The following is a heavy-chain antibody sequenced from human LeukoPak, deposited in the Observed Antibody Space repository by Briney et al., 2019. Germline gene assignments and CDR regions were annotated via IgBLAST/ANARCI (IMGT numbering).Heavy chain of an antibody. D-gene: IGHD5-18*01. CDR2: IYSSGST. J-gene: IGHJ4*02. Sequence: PSEALSLTCTVSGGSISSYYWSWIRQPPGKGLEWIGYIYSSGSTNYNPSLKSRVTISVDTSKNQFSLKLSSVTAADTAVYYCARLGYSYGPLDYWGQGTLVTVSS. CDR1: GGSISSYY. CDR3: ARLGYSYGPLDY. V-gene: IGHV4-59*08.